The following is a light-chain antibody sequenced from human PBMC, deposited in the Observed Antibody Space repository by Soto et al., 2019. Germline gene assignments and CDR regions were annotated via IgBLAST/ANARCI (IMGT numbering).Light chain of an antibody. CDR2: GAS. Sequence: PGERATLSCRASQTVNSRYLTWYQHKPGQAPRLLIYGASIRAPGIPDRFSGSRSGADFTLTITRLDPEDFAVYYCQQFDDSRPAFTFGQGTKLEI. CDR3: QQFDDSRPAFT. V-gene: IGKV3-20*01. J-gene: IGKJ2*01. CDR1: QTVNSRY.